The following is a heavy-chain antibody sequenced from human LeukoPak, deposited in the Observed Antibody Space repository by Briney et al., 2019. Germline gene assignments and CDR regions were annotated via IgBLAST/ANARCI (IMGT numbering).Heavy chain of an antibody. V-gene: IGHV3-21*01. Sequence: GGSLRLSCAASGFTVSSNYMNWVRQAPGKGLEWVSAISSSSSYIHYADSVKGRFTISRDNAKNSLYLQMNSLRADDTAAYYCARDTSGWYHGMDVWGQGTTVTVSS. CDR3: ARDTSGWYHGMDV. CDR1: GFTVSSNY. CDR2: ISSSSSYI. D-gene: IGHD6-19*01. J-gene: IGHJ6*02.